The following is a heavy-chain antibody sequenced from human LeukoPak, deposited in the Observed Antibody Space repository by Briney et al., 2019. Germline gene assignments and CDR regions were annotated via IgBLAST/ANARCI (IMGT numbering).Heavy chain of an antibody. V-gene: IGHV3-66*01. D-gene: IGHD6-13*01. Sequence: GGSLRLSCAASGYTVSSNYMSWVRQAPGKGLEWVSVIYSGGSTYYADSVKGRFTISRDNSKNTLYLQMNSLRAEDTAVYYCAYSSSWRKFDYWGQGTLVTVSS. CDR2: IYSGGST. CDR1: GYTVSSNY. J-gene: IGHJ4*02. CDR3: AYSSSWRKFDY.